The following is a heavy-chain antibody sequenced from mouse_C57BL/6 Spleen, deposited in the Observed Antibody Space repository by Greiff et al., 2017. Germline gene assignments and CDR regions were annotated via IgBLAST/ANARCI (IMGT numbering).Heavy chain of an antibody. J-gene: IGHJ4*01. Sequence: VQLQQPGAELVKPGASLKLSCKASGYTFTSYWMHWVKQRPGQGLEWIGMIHPNSGSTNYNEKFKSKATLTVDKSSSTAYMQLSSLTSEDSAVYYCARGDYSKFMDYWGQGTSVTVSS. CDR1: GYTFTSYW. D-gene: IGHD2-5*01. V-gene: IGHV1-64*01. CDR2: IHPNSGST. CDR3: ARGDYSKFMDY.